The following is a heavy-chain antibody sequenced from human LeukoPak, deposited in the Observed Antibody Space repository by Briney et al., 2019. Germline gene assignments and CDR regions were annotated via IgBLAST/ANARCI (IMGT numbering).Heavy chain of an antibody. J-gene: IGHJ4*02. D-gene: IGHD3-22*01. Sequence: GRSLRLSCAASGFTVSSNYMSWVRQAPGKGLEWVSVIYGGGSAYYADSVKGRFTISRDNSKNTLYLQMNSLRAEDTAVYYCARYDSSGYFDYWGQGTLVTVSS. CDR3: ARYDSSGYFDY. CDR2: IYGGGSA. CDR1: GFTVSSNY. V-gene: IGHV3-53*01.